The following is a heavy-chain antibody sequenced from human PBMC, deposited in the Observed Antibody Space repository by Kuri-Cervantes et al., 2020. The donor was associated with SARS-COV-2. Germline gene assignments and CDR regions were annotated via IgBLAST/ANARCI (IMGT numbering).Heavy chain of an antibody. J-gene: IGHJ3*02. CDR2: IKQDGSEK. V-gene: IGHV3-7*05. Sequence: GGSLRLSCAASGVTFSSYWMSWVRQAPGKGLEWVANIKQDGSEKYYVDSVKGRFTISRDNAKNSLYLQMNSLRAEDTAVYYCAKDLVGYCSSTSCYTDDAFDIWGQGTMVTVSS. CDR1: GVTFSSYW. CDR3: AKDLVGYCSSTSCYTDDAFDI. D-gene: IGHD2-2*02.